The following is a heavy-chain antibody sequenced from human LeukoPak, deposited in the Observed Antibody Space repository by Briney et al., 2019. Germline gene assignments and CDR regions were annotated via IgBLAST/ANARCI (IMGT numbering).Heavy chain of an antibody. CDR1: GFTFSNYW. CDR3: ARGHYGMDV. Sequence: AGSLRLSCAASGFTFSNYWMTWVRQAPGKGLEWVASIKEDGGEKYYVDSVKGRFTVSRDNAKNSFYLQMNSLRVEDTAVYYCARGHYGMDVWGQGTTVTVSS. V-gene: IGHV3-7*01. J-gene: IGHJ6*02. CDR2: IKEDGGEK.